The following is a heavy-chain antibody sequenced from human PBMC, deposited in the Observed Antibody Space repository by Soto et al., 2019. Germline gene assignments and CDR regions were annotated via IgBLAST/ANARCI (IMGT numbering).Heavy chain of an antibody. CDR3: AKDVGYCTNGVFVYNWFDP. CDR1: GFTFNSYG. J-gene: IGHJ5*02. V-gene: IGHV3-30*18. D-gene: IGHD2-8*01. Sequence: GGSLRLSCAASGFTFNSYGIHWVRQAPGKALEWVAVISYDGNNIYYGDSVQGRFTISRDNSKNTIYLQMNSLRAEDTAVYYCAKDVGYCTNGVFVYNWFDPWGQGTLVTVSS. CDR2: ISYDGNNI.